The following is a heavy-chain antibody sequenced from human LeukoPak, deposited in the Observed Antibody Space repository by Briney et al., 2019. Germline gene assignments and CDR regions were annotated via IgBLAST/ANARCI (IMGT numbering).Heavy chain of an antibody. J-gene: IGHJ4*02. CDR2: ISGSGGST. CDR1: GFTFNSYA. Sequence: GGSLRLSCAASGFTFNSYAMNWVRQAPGKGLEWVSTISGSGGSTYYADSVKGRFAISRDNSKNTLFLQMNSLRTEDTAVYYCARALDYWGQGTLVTVSS. CDR3: ARALDY. V-gene: IGHV3-23*01.